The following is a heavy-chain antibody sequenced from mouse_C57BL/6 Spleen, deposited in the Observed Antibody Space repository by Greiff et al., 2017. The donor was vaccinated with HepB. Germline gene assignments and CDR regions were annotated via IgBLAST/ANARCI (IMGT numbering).Heavy chain of an antibody. V-gene: IGHV1-15*01. J-gene: IGHJ3*01. CDR3: TSKGGAWFAY. CDR2: IDPETGGT. CDR1: GYTFTDYE. Sequence: QVQLKESGAELVRPGASVTLSCKASGYTFTDYEMHWVKQTPVHGLEWIGAIDPETGGTAYNQKFKGKAILTADKSSSTAYMELRSLTSEDSAVYYCTSKGGAWFAYWGQGTLVTVSA.